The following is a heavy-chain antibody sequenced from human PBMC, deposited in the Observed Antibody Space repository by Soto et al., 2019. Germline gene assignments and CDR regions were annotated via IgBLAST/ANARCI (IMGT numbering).Heavy chain of an antibody. V-gene: IGHV1-69*18. CDR3: ARVVITTVPASYYYGMDV. D-gene: IGHD4-4*01. J-gene: IGHJ6*02. CDR1: GGTFSSYA. CDR2: IIPFIGTA. Sequence: VQLVQSGAEAKKPGSSVTVSCKASGGTFSSYAISWVRQAPGQGLEWMGRIIPFIGTANYAQKFQGRVTITADESTSTAYRLLTSLRAAGTAVYYCARVVITTVPASYYYGMDVWGQGTTVTVSS.